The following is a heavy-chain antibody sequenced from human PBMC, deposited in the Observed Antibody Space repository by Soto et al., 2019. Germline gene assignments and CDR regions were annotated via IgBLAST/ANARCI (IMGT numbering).Heavy chain of an antibody. D-gene: IGHD6-13*01. CDR3: VRRGVYKPDF. Sequence: VLLLESGGALVQPGGSLRLSCAASGFTFSSYTMNWVRQGPGKGLECVGGISGSGGTTHYIDSVKGRFTISRDNSKNTLFLQMNSLRVDDTAVYYCVRRGVYKPDFWGQGTLVTVSS. V-gene: IGHV3-23*01. CDR2: ISGSGGTT. J-gene: IGHJ4*02. CDR1: GFTFSSYT.